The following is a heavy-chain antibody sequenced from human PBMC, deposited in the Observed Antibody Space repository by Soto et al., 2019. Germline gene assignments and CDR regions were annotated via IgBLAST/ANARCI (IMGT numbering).Heavy chain of an antibody. Sequence: SETLSLTCTVSGASVRSGSYYWSWVRQPPGRGLEWIGYIYDTGTTNYNPSLKSRVTMSGDTSKNQFSLKLNSLTAADTAVYYCARVEDYGDYFDYWGQGTLVTVSS. CDR2: IYDTGTT. CDR3: ARVEDYGDYFDY. D-gene: IGHD4-17*01. CDR1: GASVRSGSYY. V-gene: IGHV4-61*01. J-gene: IGHJ4*02.